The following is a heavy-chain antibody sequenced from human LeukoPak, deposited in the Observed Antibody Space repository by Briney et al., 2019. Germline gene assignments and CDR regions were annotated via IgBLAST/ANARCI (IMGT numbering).Heavy chain of an antibody. CDR3: ARSSRYDVWTGYPY. J-gene: IGHJ4*02. CDR2: ISTHNGNT. Sequence: ASVKVSCKASGYTFSTYGITWVRQAPGQGLEWMGWISTHNGNTDYAQKFQGRVTMTRDTSISTAYMELSRLRSDDTAVYYCARSSRYDVWTGYPYWGQGTLVTVSP. CDR1: GYTFSTYG. V-gene: IGHV1-18*01. D-gene: IGHD3-3*01.